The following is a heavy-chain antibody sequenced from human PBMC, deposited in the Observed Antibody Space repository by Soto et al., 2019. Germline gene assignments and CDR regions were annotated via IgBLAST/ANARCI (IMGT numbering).Heavy chain of an antibody. Sequence: QEQLVESGGDVVQPGRSLTLSCAASGFTFSSNAMHWVRQAPGKGLAWVAVIAYDGSIKIYRDSVKGRFTISRDNSKNTLHLLMTSLRTEDTGVYYCARDKIQGAPDYLNAWGQGTLATASS. CDR3: ARDKIQGAPDYLNA. J-gene: IGHJ5*02. V-gene: IGHV3-30-3*01. CDR2: IAYDGSIK. D-gene: IGHD5-12*01. CDR1: GFTFSSNA.